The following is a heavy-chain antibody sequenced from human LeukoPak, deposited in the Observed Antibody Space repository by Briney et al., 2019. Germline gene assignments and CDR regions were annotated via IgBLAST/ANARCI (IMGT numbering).Heavy chain of an antibody. Sequence: PGGSPRLSCAASGFTFDDYAMHWVRQAPGKGLEWVSGISWNSGSIGYADSVKGRFTISRDNAKNSLYLQMNSLRAEDTALYYCAKDGYSDSSGYYPTYFDYWGQGTLVTVSS. D-gene: IGHD3-22*01. V-gene: IGHV3-9*01. J-gene: IGHJ4*02. CDR2: ISWNSGSI. CDR1: GFTFDDYA. CDR3: AKDGYSDSSGYYPTYFDY.